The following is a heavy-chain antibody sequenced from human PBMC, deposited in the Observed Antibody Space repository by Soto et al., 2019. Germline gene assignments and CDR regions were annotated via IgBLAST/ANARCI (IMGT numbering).Heavy chain of an antibody. CDR3: ASTDYGDFFDY. J-gene: IGHJ4*02. V-gene: IGHV4-38-2*01. D-gene: IGHD4-17*01. CDR2: IYHSGST. CDR1: GYSISSGYY. Sequence: SETLSLTCAVSGYSISSGYYWRWIRQPPGKGLEWIGSIYHSGSTYYNPSLKSRVTISVDTSKNQFSLKLSSVTAADAAVYYCASTDYGDFFDYWGQGTLVTSPQ.